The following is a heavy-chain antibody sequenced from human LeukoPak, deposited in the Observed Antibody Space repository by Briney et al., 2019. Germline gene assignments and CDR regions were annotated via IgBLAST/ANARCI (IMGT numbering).Heavy chain of an antibody. CDR1: GFTFSDYY. CDR2: ISSSGSTI. Sequence: GGSLRLSCAASGFTFSDYYMSWIRQAPGKGLEWVSYISSSGSTIYYADSVKGRFTISRDNAQNSLYLQMNSLRPEDTAVYYCARDFRYCSTTSCSASDYWGQGTLVLVSS. J-gene: IGHJ4*02. CDR3: ARDFRYCSTTSCSASDY. V-gene: IGHV3-11*01. D-gene: IGHD2-2*01.